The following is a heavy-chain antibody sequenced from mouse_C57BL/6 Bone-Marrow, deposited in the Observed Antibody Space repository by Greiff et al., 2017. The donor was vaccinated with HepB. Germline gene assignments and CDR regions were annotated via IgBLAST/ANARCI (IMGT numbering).Heavy chain of an antibody. D-gene: IGHD2-5*01. V-gene: IGHV1-52*01. CDR2: IDPSDSET. Sequence: QVQLQQPGAELVRPGSSVKLSCKASGYTFTSYWMHWVKQRPIQGLEWIGNIDPSDSETRYNQKFKDKATLTVDKSSSTAYMQLSSLTSEDSAVYYCAVIVTTYFDVWGTGTTVTVSS. J-gene: IGHJ1*03. CDR3: AVIVTTYFDV. CDR1: GYTFTSYW.